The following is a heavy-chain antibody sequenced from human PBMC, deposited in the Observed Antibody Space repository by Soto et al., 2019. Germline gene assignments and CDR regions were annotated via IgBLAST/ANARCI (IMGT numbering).Heavy chain of an antibody. V-gene: IGHV3-7*02. CDR1: GFPFSSSW. CDR2: IKQDGSVK. Sequence: GSLRLSCAASGFPFSSSWMNWVRQTPGRGLEWVANIKQDGSVKYYVDSVKGRFTISRDNAKNSLYLQMNSLRAEDTAVYYCARHPERIAEIGWFDPWGQGTLVTVSS. D-gene: IGHD6-13*01. CDR3: ARHPERIAEIGWFDP. J-gene: IGHJ5*02.